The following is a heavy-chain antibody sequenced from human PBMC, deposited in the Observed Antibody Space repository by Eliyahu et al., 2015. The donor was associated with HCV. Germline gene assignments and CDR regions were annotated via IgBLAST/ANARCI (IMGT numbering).Heavy chain of an antibody. CDR1: GFTFSNYG. CDR3: AKLVWNGVGSRFDD. CDR2: IRLDGSGT. V-gene: IGHV3-23*01. Sequence: EVQLLESGGGWVQPGGSLRLSCAASGFTFSNYGMGWVRPAPGKGLEGVSSIRLDGSGTFYADSVKGRFTISRDSSKNTLYLQMSSLRAEDTAVYYCAKLVWNGVGSRFDDWGQGTLVTVSP. D-gene: IGHD2-8*01. J-gene: IGHJ4*02.